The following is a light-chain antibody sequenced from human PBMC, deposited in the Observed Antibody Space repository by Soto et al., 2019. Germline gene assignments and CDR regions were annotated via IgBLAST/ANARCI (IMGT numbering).Light chain of an antibody. CDR2: KAS. Sequence: DIQMTQSPSTLSASVGDRVTITCRASQTISSWLAWYQQKPGKAPKLLIYKASTLKSGVPSRFSGSGSGTEFTLTISSLQPDDFATYYCQQYNSYRWTFGLGTRLENK. J-gene: IGKJ5*01. CDR1: QTISSW. CDR3: QQYNSYRWT. V-gene: IGKV1-5*03.